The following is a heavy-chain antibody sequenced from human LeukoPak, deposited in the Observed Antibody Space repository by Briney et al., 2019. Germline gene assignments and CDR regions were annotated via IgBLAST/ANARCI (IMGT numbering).Heavy chain of an antibody. D-gene: IGHD2-15*01. CDR2: NSSSKNYI. V-gene: IGHV3-21*01. Sequence: GRSLWLSCAASGFTFSSDNMNWVRPAPGGGLEWVSSNSSSKNYIYYADSVKGRFTISRDNAKNSLYLQMSSLRAEDTAVYYCARDGGTNWRNWFDPWGQGTLVTVSS. J-gene: IGHJ5*02. CDR1: GFTFSSDN. CDR3: ARDGGTNWRNWFDP.